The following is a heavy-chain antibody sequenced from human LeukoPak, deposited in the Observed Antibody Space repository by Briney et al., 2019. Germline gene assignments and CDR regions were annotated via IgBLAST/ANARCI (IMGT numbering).Heavy chain of an antibody. Sequence: QPGGSLRLSCEVSGFTFSSYAMTWVRQAPGKGLEWVSGISGSGGATYYTDSVKGRFTISRDNSKNTLFLQMNSLRADDTAVYYCAKSLGYSDRGSDYWGQGTLVTVSS. V-gene: IGHV3-23*01. D-gene: IGHD6-13*01. CDR3: AKSLGYSDRGSDY. J-gene: IGHJ4*02. CDR1: GFTFSSYA. CDR2: ISGSGGAT.